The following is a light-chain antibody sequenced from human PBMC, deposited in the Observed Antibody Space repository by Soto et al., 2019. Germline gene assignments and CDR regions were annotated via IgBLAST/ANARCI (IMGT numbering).Light chain of an antibody. CDR2: KAS. CDR1: QSINSW. CDR3: QQYITYPWT. V-gene: IGKV1-5*03. Sequence: DIQMTQSPSTLSASVGDRVTITCRASQSINSWLAWYQQKPGIAPKLLIHKASTLESGVPPRFGGSESGTEFTLTISSLQPDDFATYYCQQYITYPWTFGQGTKVEIK. J-gene: IGKJ1*01.